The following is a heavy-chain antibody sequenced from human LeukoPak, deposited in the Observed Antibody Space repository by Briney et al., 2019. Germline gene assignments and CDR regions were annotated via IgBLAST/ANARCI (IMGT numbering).Heavy chain of an antibody. CDR3: ARRFHDYGDP. CDR1: GGSISSSSYY. CDR2: IYYSGST. D-gene: IGHD3-16*01. J-gene: IGHJ5*02. Sequence: SETLSLTCTVSGGSISSSSYYRGWIRQPPGKGLEWIGSIYYSGSTYYNPSLKSRVTISVDTSKNQFSLKLSSVTAADTAVYYCARRFHDYGDPWGQGTLVTVSS. V-gene: IGHV4-39*01.